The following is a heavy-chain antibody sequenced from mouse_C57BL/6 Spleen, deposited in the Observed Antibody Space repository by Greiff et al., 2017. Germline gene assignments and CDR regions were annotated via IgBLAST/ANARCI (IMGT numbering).Heavy chain of an antibody. D-gene: IGHD4-1*02. CDR2: IDTSDSET. J-gene: IGHJ2*01. CDR1: GYTFTSYW. CDR3: ARPTGTRNFDY. Sequence: QVQLQQPGAELVRPGSSVKLSCKASGYTFTSYWMHWVKQRPIQGLEWNGNIDTSDSETHYNQKFKDKATLTVDKPSSTAYIQLSILPSEDSAVYYCARPTGTRNFDYWGQGTTLTVSS. V-gene: IGHV1-52*01.